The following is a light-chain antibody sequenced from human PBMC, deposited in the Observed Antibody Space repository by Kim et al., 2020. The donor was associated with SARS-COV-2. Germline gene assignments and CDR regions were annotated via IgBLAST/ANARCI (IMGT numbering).Light chain of an antibody. J-gene: IGKJ2*01. CDR2: DAS. CDR3: QQYDNLPYT. Sequence: DIQLTQSPSSLSASVGDRVTITCQASQGITKYLNWYLQKPGKAPHLLIYDASNLESGVPSRFSGSRSGTDFTFTISSRQPEDVATYFCQQYDNLPYTFGQGTKLEIK. CDR1: QGITKY. V-gene: IGKV1-33*01.